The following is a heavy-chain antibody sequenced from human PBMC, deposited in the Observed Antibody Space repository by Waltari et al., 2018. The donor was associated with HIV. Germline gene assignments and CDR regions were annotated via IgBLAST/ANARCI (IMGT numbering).Heavy chain of an antibody. CDR1: GSTFTNYD. CDR2: MNPNSGNT. J-gene: IGHJ3*02. CDR3: ARGYSYDRSGEAFDI. D-gene: IGHD3-22*01. Sequence: QVQLVQSGAEVKKPGASVKVSCKASGSTFTNYDTNWVRQATAQGLEWMGWMNPNSGNTGYAQKFQGRVTMTRNTSISTAYMELSSLRSEDTAVYYCARGYSYDRSGEAFDIWGQGTMVTVSS. V-gene: IGHV1-8*01.